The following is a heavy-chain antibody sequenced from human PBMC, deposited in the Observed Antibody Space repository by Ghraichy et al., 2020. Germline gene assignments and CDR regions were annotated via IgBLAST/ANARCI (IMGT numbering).Heavy chain of an antibody. CDR2: INHSGST. V-gene: IGHV4-34*01. D-gene: IGHD3-3*01. J-gene: IGHJ6*02. CDR1: GGSFSGYY. CDR3: ARGSIFGVATPLYYGMDV. Sequence: SETLSLTRAVYGGSFSGYYWSWIRQPPGKGLEWIGEINHSGSTNYNPSLKSRVTISVDTSKNQFSLKLSSVTAADTAVYYCARGSIFGVATPLYYGMDVWGQGTTVTVSS.